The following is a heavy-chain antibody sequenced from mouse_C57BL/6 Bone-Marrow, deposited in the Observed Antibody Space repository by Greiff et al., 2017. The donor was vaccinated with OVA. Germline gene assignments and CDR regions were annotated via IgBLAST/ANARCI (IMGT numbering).Heavy chain of an antibody. CDR1: GYTFTDYN. J-gene: IGHJ2*01. Sequence: EVQLQESGPELVKPGASVKMSCKASGYTFTDYNMHWVKQSHGKSLEWIGYINPNNGGTSYNQKFKGKATLTVNKSSSTAYMELRSLTSEDSAVYYCARGGANWENYFDYWGQGTTLTVSS. CDR3: ARGGANWENYFDY. V-gene: IGHV1-22*01. CDR2: INPNNGGT. D-gene: IGHD4-1*01.